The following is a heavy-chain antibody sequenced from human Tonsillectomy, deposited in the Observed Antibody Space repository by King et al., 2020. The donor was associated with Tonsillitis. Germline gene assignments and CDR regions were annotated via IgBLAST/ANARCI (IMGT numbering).Heavy chain of an antibody. J-gene: IGHJ4*02. CDR2: IKHDGSDT. CDR1: DLTFITYW. CDR3: ARNPAWGALDS. D-gene: IGHD7-27*01. V-gene: IGHV3-7*01. Sequence: QLVQSGGGLVQPGGSLRLSCAASDLTFITYWMSWIRQAPGKGLEWVANIKHDGSDTTYVDSVKGRFTVSRDNAKNSLYLEMNRLRAEDTALYYCARNPAWGALDSWGQGALVTVSS.